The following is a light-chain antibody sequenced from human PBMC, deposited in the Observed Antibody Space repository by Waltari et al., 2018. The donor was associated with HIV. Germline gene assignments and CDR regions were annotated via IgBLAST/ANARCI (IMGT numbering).Light chain of an antibody. CDR3: KTRDRSGNLYI. CDR2: GKN. V-gene: IGLV3-19*01. J-gene: IGLJ1*01. Sequence: SSELTQDPTVSVALGQTVKITCKGDNLRTYYASWYQQKPGQAPVLVSYGKNKRPSEISDRFSSSASRNTASLTITGAQAEDEADYYGKTRDRSGNLYIFGTGTTVTVL. CDR1: NLRTYY.